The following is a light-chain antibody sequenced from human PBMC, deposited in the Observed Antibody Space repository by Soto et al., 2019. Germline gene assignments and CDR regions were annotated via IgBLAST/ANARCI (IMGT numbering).Light chain of an antibody. CDR3: QQYNNWPIT. V-gene: IGKV3-15*01. CDR2: GAS. J-gene: IGKJ5*01. CDR1: QNIISN. Sequence: EIVMTQSPATLSVSPGERATLCFRASQNIISNLAWYQQKSGQAPRLLIYGASTRATGIPARFSGSGSGTEFTLTISSLQSEDFEVYYCQQYNNWPITFGQGTRLEI.